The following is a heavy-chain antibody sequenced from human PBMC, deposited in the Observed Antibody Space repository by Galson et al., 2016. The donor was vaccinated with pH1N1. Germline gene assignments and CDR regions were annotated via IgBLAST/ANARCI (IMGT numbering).Heavy chain of an antibody. CDR2: ILYDGTNE. V-gene: IGHV3-30*04. CDR3: ARDSEYSGHEGFH. D-gene: IGHD5-12*01. Sequence: LSCAASGFTFTSYAMHWVRQAPGKGLEWVAVILYDGTNEYYADSVKGRFTISRDKTQSTAYLQMNSLRTEDTAVYYCARDSEYSGHEGFHWAQGTLVIVSS. J-gene: IGHJ4*02. CDR1: GFTFTSYA.